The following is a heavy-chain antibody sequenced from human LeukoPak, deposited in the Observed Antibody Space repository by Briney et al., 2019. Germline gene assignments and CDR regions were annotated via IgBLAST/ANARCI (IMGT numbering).Heavy chain of an antibody. CDR2: IKQDGSVK. D-gene: IGHD6-6*01. CDR1: GFTFSSYW. J-gene: IGHJ6*03. CDR3: ARDPSSSSYYYYYYMDV. V-gene: IGHV3-7*01. Sequence: TGGSLRLSCAAPGFTFSSYWMSSVRQAPGKGLEWVANIKQDGSVKYYVDSVQGRFTISRDNAKNSLYLQMNSLRAEDTAVYYCARDPSSSSYYYYYYMDVWGKGTTVTVSS.